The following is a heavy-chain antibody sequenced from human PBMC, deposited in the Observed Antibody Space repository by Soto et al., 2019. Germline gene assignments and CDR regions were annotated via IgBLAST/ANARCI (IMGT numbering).Heavy chain of an antibody. CDR1: GGSISSSSYY. Sequence: SETLSLTCTVSGGSISSSSYYWGWIRQPPGKGLEWIGSIYYSGSTYYNPSLKSRVTISVDTSKNQFSLKLSSVTAADTAVYYCARHQPHQHPFDYWGQGTLVTVSS. CDR2: IYYSGST. D-gene: IGHD2-2*01. J-gene: IGHJ4*02. V-gene: IGHV4-39*01. CDR3: ARHQPHQHPFDY.